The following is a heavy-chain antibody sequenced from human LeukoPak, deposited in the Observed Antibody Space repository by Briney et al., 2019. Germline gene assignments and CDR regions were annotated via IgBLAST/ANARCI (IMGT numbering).Heavy chain of an antibody. CDR1: GFSLSTSAVG. CDR3: ARSYSDYDYFNNWFDP. J-gene: IGHJ5*02. D-gene: IGHD5-12*01. CDR2: IYWNDDK. V-gene: IGHV2-5*01. Sequence: SGPTLVKPTQTLTLTCTFSGFSLSTSAVGVGWIRQPPGKALEWLALIYWNDDKRYSPSLKSRLTISKDTSKNQVVLTMTNMDPVDTATYYCARSYSDYDYFNNWFDPWGQGTLVTVSS.